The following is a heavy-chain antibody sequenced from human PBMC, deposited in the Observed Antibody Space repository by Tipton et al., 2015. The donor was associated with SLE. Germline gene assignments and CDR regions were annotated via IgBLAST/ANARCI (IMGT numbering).Heavy chain of an antibody. V-gene: IGHV4-59*08. D-gene: IGHD6-13*01. CDR3: ARHIPGWQPVGMDV. Sequence: TLSLTCSVSGGSIRSFHWSWIRQPPGKGLEWIGHIYYSGTTNYNPSLKSRVSMSVDTSKNQFSLKLRSVTAADTAVYYCARHIPGWQPVGMDVWGQGTTVTVSS. CDR2: IYYSGTT. J-gene: IGHJ6*02. CDR1: GGSIRSFH.